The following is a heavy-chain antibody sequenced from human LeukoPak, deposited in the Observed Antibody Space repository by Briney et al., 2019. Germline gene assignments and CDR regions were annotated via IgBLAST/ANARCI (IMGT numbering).Heavy chain of an antibody. CDR3: ATPGDFGVVMPFDY. D-gene: IGHD3-3*01. J-gene: IGHJ4*02. Sequence: ASVKVSCKVSGYTLTELSMHWVRQAPGKGLEWMGGFDPEDGETIYAQKFQGRVTMTEDTSTDTAYMELSSLRSEDTAVYYCATPGDFGVVMPFDYWGQGTLVTVSS. V-gene: IGHV1-24*01. CDR2: FDPEDGET. CDR1: GYTLTELS.